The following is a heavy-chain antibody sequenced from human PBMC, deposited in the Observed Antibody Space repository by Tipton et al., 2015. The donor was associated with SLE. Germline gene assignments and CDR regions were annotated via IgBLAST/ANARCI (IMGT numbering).Heavy chain of an antibody. Sequence: TLSLTCTVSGASISSFYWSWIRQSPGKGLEWIGCIYYSGSTNYNPSLKSRVTISVDTSKNQFSLKLSSVTAADTAVYYCATSDDSSGPSPDAFDIWGQGTMVTVSS. D-gene: IGHD3-22*01. V-gene: IGHV4-59*13. CDR2: IYYSGST. CDR1: GASISSFY. J-gene: IGHJ3*02. CDR3: ATSDDSSGPSPDAFDI.